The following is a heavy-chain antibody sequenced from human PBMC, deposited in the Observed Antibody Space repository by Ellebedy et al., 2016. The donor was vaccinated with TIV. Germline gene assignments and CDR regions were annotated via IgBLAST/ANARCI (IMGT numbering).Heavy chain of an antibody. CDR3: AIQWAQDDY. V-gene: IGHV3-33*08. CDR1: GFTFSSYG. J-gene: IGHJ4*02. Sequence: GESLKISCVASGFTFSSYGMHWVRQAPGKGLEWVAVIWYDGSNKYYADSVKGRFAISRDNSENTLYLQMNSLRAEDTAVYYCAIQWAQDDYWGQGTLVTVSS. D-gene: IGHD1-26*01. CDR2: IWYDGSNK.